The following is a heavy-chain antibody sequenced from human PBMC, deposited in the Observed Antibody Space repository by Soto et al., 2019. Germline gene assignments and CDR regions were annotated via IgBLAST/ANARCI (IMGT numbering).Heavy chain of an antibody. Sequence: PSETLSLTCTVSGGCISSDAHCWSRIRPLPGGGLEWIGYISSQGRAYYTPSLNSRLTISLDTSKNVISLRMSDVTASDTAVYFCARGSFSSSAAWFVPWGQGTVGTVSS. V-gene: IGHV4-31*03. D-gene: IGHD2-2*01. J-gene: IGHJ5*02. CDR1: GGCISSDAHC. CDR3: ARGSFSSSAAWFVP. CDR2: ISSQGRA.